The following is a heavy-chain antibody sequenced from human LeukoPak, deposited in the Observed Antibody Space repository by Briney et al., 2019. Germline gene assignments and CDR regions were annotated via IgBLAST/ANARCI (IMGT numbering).Heavy chain of an antibody. CDR1: GGSITSYY. CDR3: ARGGVNYKIAGP. J-gene: IGHJ5*02. V-gene: IGHV4-59*01. D-gene: IGHD3-10*01. Sequence: SETLSLTCTVSGGSITSYYWSWLREPPGKGLEWIGYIYYSGSTNYNPSLKSRVTISVDTSKNQFSLKLSSVTAADTAVYYCARGGVNYKIAGPWGQGALVTVSS. CDR2: IYYSGST.